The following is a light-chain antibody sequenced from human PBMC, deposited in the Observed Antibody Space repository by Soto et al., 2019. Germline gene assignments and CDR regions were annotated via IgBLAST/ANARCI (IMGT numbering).Light chain of an antibody. CDR3: SSYVGTNSYV. CDR1: SSDVGGYNY. CDR2: EVY. Sequence: QSALTQPPSASGSPGQSVTISCTGTSSDVGGYNYVSWYQHHPGKAPKLIIYEVYKRPSGVPDRFSGSKSGNTAALTVSGLQAEDEADYYCSSYVGTNSYVFGTGTRSP. V-gene: IGLV2-8*01. J-gene: IGLJ1*01.